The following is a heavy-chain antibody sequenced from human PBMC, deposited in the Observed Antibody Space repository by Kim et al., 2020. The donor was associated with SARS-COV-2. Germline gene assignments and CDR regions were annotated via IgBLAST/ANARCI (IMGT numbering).Heavy chain of an antibody. D-gene: IGHD1-26*01. CDR2: I. J-gene: IGHJ4*02. CDR3: ASRYSGSYFDY. Sequence: IYYADSVKGRFTISRDNAKNSLYLQMNSLRAEDTAVYYCASRYSGSYFDYWGQGTLVTVSS. V-gene: IGHV3-21*01.